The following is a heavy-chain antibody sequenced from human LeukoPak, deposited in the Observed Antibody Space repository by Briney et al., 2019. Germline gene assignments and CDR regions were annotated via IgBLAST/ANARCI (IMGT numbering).Heavy chain of an antibody. Sequence: GESLKISCKASGYTFTNYWIGWVRQMPGKGLEWMGIIYPGDSDTRYSPSFQGQVTVSADKSISTAYLQWSSLKASDTAMYYCARTTMVRGVIRAFDYWGQGTLVTVSS. D-gene: IGHD3-10*01. CDR2: IYPGDSDT. V-gene: IGHV5-51*01. CDR1: GYTFTNYW. CDR3: ARTTMVRGVIRAFDY. J-gene: IGHJ4*02.